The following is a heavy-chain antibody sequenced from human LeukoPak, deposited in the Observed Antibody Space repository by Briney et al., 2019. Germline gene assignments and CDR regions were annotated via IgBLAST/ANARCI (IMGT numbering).Heavy chain of an antibody. D-gene: IGHD6-13*01. V-gene: IGHV3-23*01. CDR3: AKSAGYTASQVDS. CDR2: ISGSASHT. J-gene: IGHJ4*02. CDR1: GFTFSSYA. Sequence: GGSLRPSCAASGFTFSSYAMSWVRQAPGKGLEWVSGISGSASHTYYADSVKGRFTISRDNSKNTLYLQMNSLRADDTAVYYCAKSAGYTASQVDSWGQGTLVTVSS.